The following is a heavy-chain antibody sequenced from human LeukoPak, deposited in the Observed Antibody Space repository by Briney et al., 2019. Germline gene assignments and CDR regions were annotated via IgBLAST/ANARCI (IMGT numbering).Heavy chain of an antibody. CDR3: TRDQMNY. CDR1: EFTVSRNY. Sequence: QTGGSLRLSCTASEFTVSRNYILWVRQAPGKGLEWVSLIFSNGDTHYADSVKGRFTISRDTSKNTVSLQTNSLRVEDTAMYYCTRDQMNYWGQGTLVTVSS. J-gene: IGHJ4*02. D-gene: IGHD5-24*01. V-gene: IGHV3-53*01. CDR2: IFSNGDT.